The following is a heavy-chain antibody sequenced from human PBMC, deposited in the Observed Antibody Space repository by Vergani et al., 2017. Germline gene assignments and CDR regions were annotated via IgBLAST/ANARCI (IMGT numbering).Heavy chain of an antibody. CDR1: GYTFTSYG. D-gene: IGHD2-8*01. CDR2: ISAYNGNT. Sequence: QVQLVQSGAEVKKPGASVKVSCKASGYTFTSYGISWVRQAPGQGLEWMGWISAYNGNTNYAQKLQGRVNMTTDTYTSTAYMELRSLRSDDTAVYYCARAPSYPVMMYATPLLDYWGQGTLVTVSS. V-gene: IGHV1-18*01. J-gene: IGHJ4*02. CDR3: ARAPSYPVMMYATPLLDY.